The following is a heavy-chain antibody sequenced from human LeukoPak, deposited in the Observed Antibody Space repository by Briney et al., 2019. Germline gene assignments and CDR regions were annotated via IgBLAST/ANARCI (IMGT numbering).Heavy chain of an antibody. V-gene: IGHV3-21*01. CDR3: ASSRGAVAANADWYFDL. Sequence: KTGGSLRLSCAASGFTFSSYSMNWVRQAPGKGLEWVSSISSSSSYIYYADSVKGRFIISRDNAKNSLYLQMNSLRAEDTAVYYCASSRGAVAANADWYFDLWGRGTLVTVSS. D-gene: IGHD6-19*01. CDR2: ISSSSSYI. CDR1: GFTFSSYS. J-gene: IGHJ2*01.